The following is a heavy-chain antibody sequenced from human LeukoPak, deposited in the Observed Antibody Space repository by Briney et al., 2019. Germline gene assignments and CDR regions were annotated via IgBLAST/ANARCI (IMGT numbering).Heavy chain of an antibody. CDR2: IYYSGST. Sequence: SETLSLTCTVSGSSVSSCNYYWSWIRQPPGKGLEWIGYIYYSGSTNYNPSLKSRITISVDTSKNQFSLKLSSVTAADTAVYYCARGPITIFGVVYGMDVWGQGTTVTVSS. CDR1: GSSVSSCNYY. CDR3: ARGPITIFGVVYGMDV. D-gene: IGHD3-3*01. J-gene: IGHJ6*02. V-gene: IGHV4-61*01.